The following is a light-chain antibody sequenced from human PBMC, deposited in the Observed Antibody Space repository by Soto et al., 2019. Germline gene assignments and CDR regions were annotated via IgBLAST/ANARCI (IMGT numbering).Light chain of an antibody. CDR1: SSDVGAYNY. CDR3: SSYTSTNTYV. CDR2: EVS. J-gene: IGLJ1*01. Sequence: QSVLTQPPSASGSPGQSVTISCTGTSSDVGAYNYVSWYQQLPGKAPKLIIYEVSKRPSGAPDRFSGSKSGNTASLTVSGLQAEDEADYYCSSYTSTNTYVFGTGTKVTVL. V-gene: IGLV2-8*01.